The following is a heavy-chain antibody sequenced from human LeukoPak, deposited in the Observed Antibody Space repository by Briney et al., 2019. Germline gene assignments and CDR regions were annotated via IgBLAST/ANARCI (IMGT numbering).Heavy chain of an antibody. D-gene: IGHD3-10*01. Sequence: SETLSLTCTVSGGSISSYYWSWIRQPPGKGLEWIGYIHYSGSTNYNPSLKSRVTISVDTSKNQFPLKLSSVTAADTAVYYCVRHPSLMWFGESTWGQGTLVTVAS. V-gene: IGHV4-59*01. CDR3: VRHPSLMWFGEST. CDR2: IHYSGST. J-gene: IGHJ4*02. CDR1: GGSISSYY.